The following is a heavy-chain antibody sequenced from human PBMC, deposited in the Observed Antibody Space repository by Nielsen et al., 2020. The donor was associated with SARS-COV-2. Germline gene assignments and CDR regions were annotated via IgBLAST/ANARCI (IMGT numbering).Heavy chain of an antibody. D-gene: IGHD6-19*01. V-gene: IGHV3-23*01. CDR2: ISAST. CDR3: VTGGQWLVRHPYGMEV. CDR1: GFTISTYA. Sequence: GGSLRLSCVVSGFTISTYAMSWVRQAPGKGLEWVSAISASTYYADSVKGRFTISRDNSKNTLYLHMNSLRAEDTAVYYCVTGGQWLVRHPYGMEVWGQGTTVTVSS. J-gene: IGHJ6*02.